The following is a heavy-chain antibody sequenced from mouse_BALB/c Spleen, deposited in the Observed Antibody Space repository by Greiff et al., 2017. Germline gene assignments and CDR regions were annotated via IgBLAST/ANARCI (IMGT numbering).Heavy chain of an antibody. CDR2: ISYSGST. V-gene: IGHV3-8*02. Sequence: EVKLQESGPSLVKPSQTLSLTCSVSGDSITSGYWNWVRQFPGKKLEYMGYISYSGSTYYTPSLKSRISITRDNSKNQYYLQLTTVTTEDTATYYCARGGRGGYMDYWGQGTTLTVSS. CDR3: ARGGRGGYMDY. CDR1: GDSITSGY. J-gene: IGHJ2*01.